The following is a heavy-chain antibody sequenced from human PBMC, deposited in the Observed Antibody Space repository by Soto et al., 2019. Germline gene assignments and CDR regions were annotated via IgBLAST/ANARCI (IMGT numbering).Heavy chain of an antibody. D-gene: IGHD3-3*01. CDR1: DGSGSSYY. V-gene: IGHV4-59*02. J-gene: IGHJ6*02. CDR3: ARAPNYTFWSGYPPNGMDV. Sequence: ETLSLTCTFSDGSGSSYYWRWLRQPPRKGLEWIGYIYYSGTTYYNPSLKSRVTIALDTSKSKFSLKLRSVTAADTAVYYCARAPNYTFWSGYPPNGMDVWGPGTTVT. CDR2: IYYSGTT.